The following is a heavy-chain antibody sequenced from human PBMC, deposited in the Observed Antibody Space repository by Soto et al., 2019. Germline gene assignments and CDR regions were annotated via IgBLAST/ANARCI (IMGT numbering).Heavy chain of an antibody. Sequence: QVQLVQSGAEVKKPGSSVKVSCKASGGTFSSYAISWVRQAPGQGLEWMGGIIPIFGTANYAQKFQGRVTITADESTSTAYMELSSLRSEDTAVYYCARVAVGYDYYDSSGESRPFDYWGQGTLVTVSS. D-gene: IGHD3-22*01. V-gene: IGHV1-69*12. CDR1: GGTFSSYA. CDR2: IIPIFGTA. CDR3: ARVAVGYDYYDSSGESRPFDY. J-gene: IGHJ4*02.